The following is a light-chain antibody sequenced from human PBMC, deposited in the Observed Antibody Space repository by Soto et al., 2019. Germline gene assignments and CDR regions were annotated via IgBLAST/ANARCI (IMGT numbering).Light chain of an antibody. Sequence: DIQMTHSPSSLSASVGGGVTITCRASQGISSWLAWYQQKPGNAPKLLIYAASSLQTGVPSRFSGSGSGTDFTLTISSLQAEDVAVYYCQQYYSTPLTLGGGTKVDIK. J-gene: IGKJ4*01. CDR3: QQYYSTPLT. CDR1: QGISSW. CDR2: AAS. V-gene: IGKV1D-16*01.